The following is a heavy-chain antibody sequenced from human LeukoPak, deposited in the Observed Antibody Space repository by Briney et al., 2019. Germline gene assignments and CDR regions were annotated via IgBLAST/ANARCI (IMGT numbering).Heavy chain of an antibody. CDR1: GFTFSSYW. J-gene: IGHJ5*02. V-gene: IGHV3-74*01. CDR2: INSDGSST. Sequence: GGSLRLSCAASGFTFSSYWMHWVRQAPGKGLVWVSRINSDGSSTNYADSVKGRFTISRDNAKNTLYLQMNSLRAEDTAVYYCARGPVTTGFDPWGQGTLVTVSS. CDR3: ARGPVTTGFDP. D-gene: IGHD4-17*01.